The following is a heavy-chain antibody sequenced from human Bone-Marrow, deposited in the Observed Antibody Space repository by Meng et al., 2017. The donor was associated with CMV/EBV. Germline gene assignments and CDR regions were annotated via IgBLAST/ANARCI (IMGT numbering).Heavy chain of an antibody. CDR1: GFTFSSYA. J-gene: IGHJ3*02. Sequence: GESLKISCAASGFTFSSYAMSWVRQAPGKGLEWVSAISGSGGSTYYADSVKGRFTISRDNARNSLYLQMNSLRAEDTAVYYCARNLGFMITYGAFDIWGQGTMVTVSS. CDR3: ARNLGFMITYGAFDI. CDR2: ISGSGGST. D-gene: IGHD3-16*01. V-gene: IGHV3-23*01.